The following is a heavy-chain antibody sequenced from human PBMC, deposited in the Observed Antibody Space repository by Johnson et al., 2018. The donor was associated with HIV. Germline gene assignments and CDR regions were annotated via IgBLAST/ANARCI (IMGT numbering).Heavy chain of an antibody. CDR3: ASGRGYH. CDR1: GFAVSSNF. J-gene: IGHJ3*01. D-gene: IGHD2-15*01. V-gene: IGHV3-23*04. Sequence: VQLVESGGGVVQPGGSLRLSCAASGFAVSSNFMSWVRQAPGKGLEWVSAISGSGGSTYYADSVKGRFTISRDNSKNTLYLQMNSLRAEDTAVYYCASGRGYHWGQGTMVTVSS. CDR2: ISGSGGST.